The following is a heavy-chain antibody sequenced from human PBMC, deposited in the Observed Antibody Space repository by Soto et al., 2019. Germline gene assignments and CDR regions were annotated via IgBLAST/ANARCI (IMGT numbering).Heavy chain of an antibody. CDR1: GFTFSNAW. V-gene: IGHV3-15*01. J-gene: IGHJ4*02. CDR3: TTDSLQQWLLGPEWFVY. Sequence: KPGGSLRLSCAASGFTFSNAWMSWVRQAPGKGLEWVGRIKSKTDGGTTDYAAPVKGRFTISRDDSKNTLYLQMNSLKTEDTAVYYCTTDSLQQWLLGPEWFVYWGQGTLVTVSS. CDR2: IKSKTDGGTT. D-gene: IGHD6-19*01.